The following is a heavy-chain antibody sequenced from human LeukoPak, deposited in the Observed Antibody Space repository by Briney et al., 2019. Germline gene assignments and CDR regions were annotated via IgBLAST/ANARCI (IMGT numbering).Heavy chain of an antibody. D-gene: IGHD1-1*01. Sequence: GGSLRLSCAASGFTFSSYAMHWVRQAPGKGLEWVAVISYDGSNKYYADSVKGRFTISRDNSKNTLYLQTNSLRAEDTAVYYCARDWNEYYFDYWGQGTLVTVSS. CDR3: ARDWNEYYFDY. V-gene: IGHV3-30*04. CDR1: GFTFSSYA. J-gene: IGHJ4*02. CDR2: ISYDGSNK.